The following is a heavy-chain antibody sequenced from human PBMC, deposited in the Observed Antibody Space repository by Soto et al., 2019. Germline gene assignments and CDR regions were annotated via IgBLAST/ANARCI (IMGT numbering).Heavy chain of an antibody. CDR3: ARDGIQLWQSFDY. V-gene: IGHV3-30-3*01. CDR2: ISYDGSNK. J-gene: IGHJ4*02. D-gene: IGHD5-18*01. CDR1: GFTFSSYA. Sequence: QVQLVESGGGVVQPGRSLRLSCAASGFTFSSYAMHWVRQAPGKGLEWVAVISYDGSNKYYADSVKGRFTISRDNSKNTLYLQMNSLRAEDTAVYYCARDGIQLWQSFDYWGQGTLVTVSS.